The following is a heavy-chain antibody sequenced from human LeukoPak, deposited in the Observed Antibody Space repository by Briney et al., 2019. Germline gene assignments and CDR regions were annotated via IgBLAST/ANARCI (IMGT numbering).Heavy chain of an antibody. CDR1: GFIFNSYA. D-gene: IGHD3-22*01. Sequence: GGSLRLSCAASGFIFNSYAMHWVRQAPGRGLEYVSAITSSGNNIFYADSVKGRFSISRDNSKNSLYLQMNSLRAEDTAVYYCARGDISGYPDYWGQGTLVTVSS. CDR3: ARGDISGYPDY. J-gene: IGHJ4*02. V-gene: IGHV3-64*02. CDR2: ITSSGNNI.